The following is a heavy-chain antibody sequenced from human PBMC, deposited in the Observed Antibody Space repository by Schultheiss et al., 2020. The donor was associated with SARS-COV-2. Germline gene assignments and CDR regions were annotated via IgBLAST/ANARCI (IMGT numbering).Heavy chain of an antibody. Sequence: GESLKISCKGSGYSFTSYWIGWVRQMPGKGLEWMGIIYPGDSDTRYSPSFQGQVTISADKSISTAYLQWSSLKASDTAMYYCARLVYRGMNLCFSGDCYRWYFEYWGQGTLVTVSS. CDR3: ARLVYRGMNLCFSGDCYRWYFEY. V-gene: IGHV5-51*01. D-gene: IGHD2-21*02. CDR1: GYSFTSYW. CDR2: IYPGDSDT. J-gene: IGHJ4*01.